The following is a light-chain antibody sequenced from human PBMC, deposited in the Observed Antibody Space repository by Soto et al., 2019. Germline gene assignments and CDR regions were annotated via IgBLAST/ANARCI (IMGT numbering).Light chain of an antibody. J-gene: IGLJ3*02. V-gene: IGLV1-51*01. CDR2: AND. Sequence: QSVLTQPPSVSAAPGQKVTISCSGSSSNVGNNIVSWYQQLPGAVPKLLIYANDKRPSGIPDRFSGPKSGTSATLGITGLQTGDEADYYCATWDTSLSAVVFGGGTKLTVL. CDR3: ATWDTSLSAVV. CDR1: SSNVGNNI.